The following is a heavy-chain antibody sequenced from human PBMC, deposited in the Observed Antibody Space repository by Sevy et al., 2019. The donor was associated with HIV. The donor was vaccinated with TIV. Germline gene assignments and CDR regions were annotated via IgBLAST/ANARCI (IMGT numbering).Heavy chain of an antibody. CDR3: ARGDREGYENGVYYFDY. Sequence: GGSLRLSCAASGFTFSSSGMHWVRQAPGKGLEWVAVIYYDGSNKYYGDSVKGRFTISRDNSMNPLYLQMNSLSAQDTAVYYCARGDREGYENGVYYFDYWGQGTLVTVSS. CDR2: IYYDGSNK. V-gene: IGHV3-33*01. CDR1: GFTFSSSG. J-gene: IGHJ4*02. D-gene: IGHD5-12*01.